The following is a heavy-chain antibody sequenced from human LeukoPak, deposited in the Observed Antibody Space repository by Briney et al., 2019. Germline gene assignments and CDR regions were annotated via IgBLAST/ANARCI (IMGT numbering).Heavy chain of an antibody. CDR3: AKWAYDSSGYRDY. D-gene: IGHD3-22*01. CDR1: GFTFTGYA. J-gene: IGHJ4*02. V-gene: IGHV3-23*01. Sequence: GGSLRLSCAVSGFTFTGYAMSWVRQAPGKGLEWVSAIRGRGGRTYYADSVKGRFTIARDNFKNTLYQQMNSLTADDTAVYYWAKWAYDSSGYRDYWGQGTLVTVSS. CDR2: IRGRGGRT.